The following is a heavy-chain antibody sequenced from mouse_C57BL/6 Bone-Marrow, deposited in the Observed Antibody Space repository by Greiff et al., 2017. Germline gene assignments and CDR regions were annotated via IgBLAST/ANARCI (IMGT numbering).Heavy chain of an antibody. CDR3: ARCLYYSNCGYFDV. Sequence: QVQLQQSGAELARPGASVKLSCKASGYTFTSYGISWVKQRTGQGLEWIGEIYPRSGNTYYNEKFKGKATLTADKSSSTAYMELRSLTSEDSAVYVGARCLYYSNCGYFDVWGTGTTVTVSS. D-gene: IGHD2-5*01. V-gene: IGHV1-81*01. CDR2: IYPRSGNT. CDR1: GYTFTSYG. J-gene: IGHJ1*03.